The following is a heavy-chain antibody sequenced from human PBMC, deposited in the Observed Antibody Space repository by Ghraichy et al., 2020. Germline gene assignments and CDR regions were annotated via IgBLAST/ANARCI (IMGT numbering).Heavy chain of an antibody. CDR2: IYYSGST. Sequence: SQTLSLTCTVSGCSISSSSYYWGWIRQPPGKGLEWIGSIYYSGSTYYNPSLKSRVTISVDTSKNQFSLKLSSVTAADTAVYYCARHRGDYGDSFDYWGQGTLVTVSS. CDR3: ARHRGDYGDSFDY. D-gene: IGHD4-17*01. CDR1: GCSISSSSYY. J-gene: IGHJ4*02. V-gene: IGHV4-39*01.